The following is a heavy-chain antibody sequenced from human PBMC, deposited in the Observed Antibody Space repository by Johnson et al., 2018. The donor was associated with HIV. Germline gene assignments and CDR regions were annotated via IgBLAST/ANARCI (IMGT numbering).Heavy chain of an antibody. CDR3: AREREFTMCDAFDI. V-gene: IGHV3-7*01. D-gene: IGHD3-10*02. Sequence: VQLVESGGGLVQPGGSLRLSCAASGFTFSSYWMSWVRQAPGKGLEWVANIKQDGSEKYYVDSVKGLFTISRDNAKNSLYLQMNSLRAEDTAVYYCAREREFTMCDAFDIWGQGTMVTVSS. CDR2: IKQDGSEK. CDR1: GFTFSSYW. J-gene: IGHJ3*02.